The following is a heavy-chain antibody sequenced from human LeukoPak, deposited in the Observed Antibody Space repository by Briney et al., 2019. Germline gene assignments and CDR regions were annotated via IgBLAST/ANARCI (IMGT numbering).Heavy chain of an antibody. CDR2: IYYSGST. CDR3: ASGPHYDFWSGPYYYYYMDV. V-gene: IGHV4-61*01. D-gene: IGHD3-3*01. J-gene: IGHJ6*03. Sequence: SETLSLTCTVSGGSISSSSYYWSWIRQPPGKGLEWIGYIYYSGSTNYNPSLKSRVTISVDTSKNQFSLKLSSVTAADTAVYYCASGPHYDFWSGPYYYYYMDVWGKGTTVTVSS. CDR1: GGSISSSSYY.